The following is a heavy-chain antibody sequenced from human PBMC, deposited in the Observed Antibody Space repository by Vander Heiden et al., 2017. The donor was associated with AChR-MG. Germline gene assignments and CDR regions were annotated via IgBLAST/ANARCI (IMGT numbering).Heavy chain of an antibody. J-gene: IGHJ4*02. CDR3: SVVVPAAVLGSVY. V-gene: IGHV3-73*02. CDR1: GLTFRGPA. D-gene: IGHD2-2*01. CDR2: IRSKANSYAT. Sequence: EVQLVESAGGLVQPGGTRKLSCPANGLTFRGPAMHWVRQASGKALEWVGRIRSKANSYATAYAASVKGRFTISSDDSKNTAYLQMNSLKTEDTAVYYCSVVVPAAVLGSVYWGQGTLVTVSS.